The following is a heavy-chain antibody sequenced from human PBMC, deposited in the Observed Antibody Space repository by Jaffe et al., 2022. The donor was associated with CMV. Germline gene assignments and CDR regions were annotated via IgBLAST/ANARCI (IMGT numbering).Heavy chain of an antibody. CDR2: ISAYNGNT. D-gene: IGHD3-22*01. Sequence: QVQLVQSGAEVKKPGASVKVSCKASGYTFTSYGISWVRQAPGQGLEWMGWISAYNGNTNYAQKLQGRVTMTTDTSTSTAYMELRSLRSDDTAVYYCARTTRYYYDSSGYWPFDYWGQGTLVTVSS. J-gene: IGHJ4*02. CDR1: GYTFTSYG. V-gene: IGHV1-18*01. CDR3: ARTTRYYYDSSGYWPFDY.